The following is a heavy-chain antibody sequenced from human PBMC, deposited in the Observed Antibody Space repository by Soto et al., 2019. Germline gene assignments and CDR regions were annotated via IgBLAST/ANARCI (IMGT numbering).Heavy chain of an antibody. J-gene: IGHJ4*02. CDR2: ISWNSGSI. V-gene: IGHV3-9*01. D-gene: IGHD3-22*01. Sequence: EVQLVESGGGLVQPGRSLRLSCAASGFTFDDYAMHWVRQAPGKGLEWVSGISWNSGSIGYADSVKGRFTISRDNAKNSLYLQINSLRAEDTGLYYCAKNRVKYDKSAVFDYWGQGTLVTVSS. CDR3: AKNRVKYDKSAVFDY. CDR1: GFTFDDYA.